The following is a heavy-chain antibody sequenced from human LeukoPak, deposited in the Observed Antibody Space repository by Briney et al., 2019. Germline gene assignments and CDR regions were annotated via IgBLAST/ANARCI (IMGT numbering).Heavy chain of an antibody. CDR3: ARDRRGEYYFDY. CDR1: GFTFSTYA. J-gene: IGHJ4*02. Sequence: GGSLRLSCAVSGFTFSTYAMNWVRQAPGKGLEWVSGISGSGDSTYSAGSVKGQFTISRDNSKNMLYLQMNSLRADDTAVYYCARDRRGEYYFDYWGQGTLVTVSS. CDR2: ISGSGDST. D-gene: IGHD3-10*01. V-gene: IGHV3-23*01.